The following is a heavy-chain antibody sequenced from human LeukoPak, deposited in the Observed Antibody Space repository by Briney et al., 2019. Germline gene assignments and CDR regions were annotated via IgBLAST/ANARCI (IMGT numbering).Heavy chain of an antibody. D-gene: IGHD4-17*01. CDR3: AKKMYGDKTRPLDY. J-gene: IGHJ4*02. V-gene: IGHV3-23*01. CDR2: ISGSGGST. Sequence: GGSLRLSCAASGFTFSSYAMSWVRQAPGKGLEWASAISGSGGSTYYADSVKGRFTISRDNSKNTLYLQMNSLRAEDTAVYYCAKKMYGDKTRPLDYWGQGTLVTVSS. CDR1: GFTFSSYA.